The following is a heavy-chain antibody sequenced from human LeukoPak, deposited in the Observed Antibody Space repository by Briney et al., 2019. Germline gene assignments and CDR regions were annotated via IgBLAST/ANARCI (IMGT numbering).Heavy chain of an antibody. CDR3: ARDHYDILTGSGWFDP. Sequence: PGGSLRLSCAASGFTFSNYWMSWVRQAPGKGLEWVANIKQDRSEKYYVDSVKGRFTISRDNAKNSLYLQMNSLRAEDTAVYYCARDHYDILTGSGWFDPWGQGTLVTVSS. D-gene: IGHD3-9*01. CDR1: GFTFSNYW. J-gene: IGHJ5*02. V-gene: IGHV3-7*01. CDR2: IKQDRSEK.